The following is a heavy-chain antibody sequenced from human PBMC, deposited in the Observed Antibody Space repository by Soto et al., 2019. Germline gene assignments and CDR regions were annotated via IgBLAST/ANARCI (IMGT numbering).Heavy chain of an antibody. CDR3: ARDRLLWFGKTYYYGMDV. V-gene: IGHV3-33*01. Sequence: QVQLVESGGGVVQPGRSLRLSCAASGFTFSSYGMHWVRQAPGKGLEWVAVIWYDGSNKYYADSVKGRFTISRDNSKNTLNLQMNSLRAEDTAVYYCARDRLLWFGKTYYYGMDVWGQGTTVTVSS. J-gene: IGHJ6*02. CDR1: GFTFSSYG. D-gene: IGHD3-10*01. CDR2: IWYDGSNK.